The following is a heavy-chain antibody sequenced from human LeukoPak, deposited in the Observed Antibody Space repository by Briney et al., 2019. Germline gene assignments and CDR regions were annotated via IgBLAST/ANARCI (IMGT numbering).Heavy chain of an antibody. J-gene: IGHJ4*02. CDR2: IYHSGST. CDR1: GGSISSGGYS. V-gene: IGHV4-30-2*01. D-gene: IGHD3-10*01. Sequence: SETLSLTCAVSGGSISSGGYSWSWIRQPPGKGLEWIGYIYHSGSTYYNPSPKSRVTISVDRSKNQFSLKLSSVTAADTAVYYCARMVRGVITKGGGYFDYWGQGTLVTVSS. CDR3: ARMVRGVITKGGGYFDY.